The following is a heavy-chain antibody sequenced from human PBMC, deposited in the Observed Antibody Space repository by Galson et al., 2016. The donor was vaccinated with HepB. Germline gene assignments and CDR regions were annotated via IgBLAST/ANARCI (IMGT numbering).Heavy chain of an antibody. J-gene: IGHJ4*02. CDR3: AKASVTNSYFDY. CDR1: GFTFDDYA. V-gene: IGHV3-9*01. D-gene: IGHD1-7*01. CDR2: ISWNSGSI. Sequence: SLRLSCAASGFTFDDYAMHWVRQAPGKGLEWVSGISWNSGSIGYADSVKGRFTISRDNAKNSLYLQMNSLRAEDTALYYCAKASVTNSYFDYWGQGTLVTVSS.